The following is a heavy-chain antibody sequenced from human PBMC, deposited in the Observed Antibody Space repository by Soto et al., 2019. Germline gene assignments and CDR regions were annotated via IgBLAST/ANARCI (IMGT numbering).Heavy chain of an antibody. CDR1: GGSISSYY. CDR3: ARGVAKAPNYLDY. V-gene: IGHV4-59*01. CDR2: IYYSGST. Sequence: SSENLSLTCTVSGGSISSYYWSWIRQPPGKGLEWIGYIYYSGSTNYNPSLKSRVTISVDTSKNQFSLKLSSVTAADTAVYYCARGVAKAPNYLDYWGQGTMVTGSS. J-gene: IGHJ4*02. D-gene: IGHD3-3*01.